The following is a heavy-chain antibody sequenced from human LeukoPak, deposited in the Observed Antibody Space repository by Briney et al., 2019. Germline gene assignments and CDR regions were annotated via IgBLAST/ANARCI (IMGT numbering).Heavy chain of an antibody. D-gene: IGHD3-22*01. V-gene: IGHV1-18*01. CDR1: GGTFSSYA. CDR3: ARVFSSGYYGGDY. CDR2: ISAYNGNT. Sequence: ASVKVSCKASGGTFSSYAISWVRQAPGQGLEWMGWISAYNGNTNYAQKLQGRVTMTTDTSTSTAYMELRSLRSDDTAVYYCARVFSSGYYGGDYWGQGTLVTVSS. J-gene: IGHJ4*02.